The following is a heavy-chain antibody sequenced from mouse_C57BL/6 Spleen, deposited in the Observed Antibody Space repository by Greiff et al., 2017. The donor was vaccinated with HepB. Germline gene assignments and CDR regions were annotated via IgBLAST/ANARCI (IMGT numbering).Heavy chain of an antibody. D-gene: IGHD1-1*01. CDR3: ARWDYYGSSTDY. V-gene: IGHV1-50*01. J-gene: IGHJ2*01. CDR1: GYTFTSYW. CDR2: IDPSDSYT. Sequence: VQLQQPGAELVKPGASVKLSCKASGYTFTSYWMQWVKQRPGQGLEWIGEIDPSDSYTNYNQKFKGKATLTVDTSSSTAYMQLSSLTSEDAAVYYGARWDYYGSSTDYWGQGTTLTVSS.